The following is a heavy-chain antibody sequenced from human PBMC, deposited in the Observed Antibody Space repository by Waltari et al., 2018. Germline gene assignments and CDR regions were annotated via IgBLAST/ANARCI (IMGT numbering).Heavy chain of an antibody. CDR1: AGSISSTTDS. J-gene: IGHJ5*02. D-gene: IGHD6-6*01. CDR2: IHHTGSI. V-gene: IGHV4-39*02. Sequence: QLQLQESGPGLLRPSETLSLTCTAAAGSISSTTDSWGWIRPPPGKGLEWIGSIHHTGSIYYYPSIKTRVTISADTSRQHLSLKLRSVTAADTALYYCARSVAARRINWFDPWGQGTLVTVSS. CDR3: ARSVAARRINWFDP.